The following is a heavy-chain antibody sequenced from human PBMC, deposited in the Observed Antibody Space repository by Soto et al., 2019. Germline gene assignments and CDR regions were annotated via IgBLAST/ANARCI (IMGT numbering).Heavy chain of an antibody. V-gene: IGHV4-39*01. D-gene: IGHD2-8*01. CDR2: IFYSGST. CDR1: GASISSRNYY. Sequence: PSETLSLTCNVSGASISSRNYYWGWIRQPPGKGLEWFGSIFYSGSTYYNPSLKSRVTISIVTSQNQFSLRLTSLTAADTAVYYCVRHPRIMVPRQHDYYFDTWGPSNLATV. J-gene: IGHJ4*02. CDR3: VRHPRIMVPRQHDYYFDT.